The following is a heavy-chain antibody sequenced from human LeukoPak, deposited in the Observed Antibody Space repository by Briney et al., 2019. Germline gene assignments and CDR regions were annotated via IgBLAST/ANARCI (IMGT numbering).Heavy chain of an antibody. Sequence: SETLSLTCTVSGGSINSYYWSWIRQPPGKGLEWIGYIYYSGSTNYNPSLKSRVTMSVDTSKNQFSLKLSSVTAADTAVYYCARAGWHTSGWERGNWFDPWGQGTLVTVSS. CDR3: ARAGWHTSGWERGNWFDP. CDR1: GGSINSYY. D-gene: IGHD6-19*01. CDR2: IYYSGST. V-gene: IGHV4-59*12. J-gene: IGHJ5*02.